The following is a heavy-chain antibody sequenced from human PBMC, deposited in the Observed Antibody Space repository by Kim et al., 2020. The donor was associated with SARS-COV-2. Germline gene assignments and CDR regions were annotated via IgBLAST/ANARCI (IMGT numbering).Heavy chain of an antibody. D-gene: IGHD6-13*01. Sequence: ADSVKGRFTISSDESTNTLYMQITSLRAEDTAVYYCANTGYSSSWPDFDYWGQGTLVTVSS. V-gene: IGHV3-23*03. CDR3: ANTGYSSSWPDFDY. J-gene: IGHJ4*02.